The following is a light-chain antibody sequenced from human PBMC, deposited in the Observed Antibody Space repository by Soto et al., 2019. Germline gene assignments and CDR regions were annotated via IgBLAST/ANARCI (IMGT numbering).Light chain of an antibody. Sequence: DIQMTQSPSTLSASVGDRVTITCRASQSISSWLAWYQQKPGKAPKLLIYKASSLESGVPSRFSGSVSGTEFTLTISSLQPDDLATYYCQQYNSYPRTFGQGTKLEIK. CDR1: QSISSW. CDR2: KAS. J-gene: IGKJ2*01. V-gene: IGKV1-5*03. CDR3: QQYNSYPRT.